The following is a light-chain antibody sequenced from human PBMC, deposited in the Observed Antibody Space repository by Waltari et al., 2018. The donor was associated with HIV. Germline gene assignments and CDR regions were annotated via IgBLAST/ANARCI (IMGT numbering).Light chain of an antibody. J-gene: IGLJ3*02. CDR2: DGR. V-gene: IGLV3-21*02. CDR3: QVWISPNDQLNWV. CDR1: NIGSKS. Sequence: SYVLTQPPSVSVAPGQTARITCGGENIGSKSVHWYQQMPGQAPVLVVYDGRDRPSGIPERISGSNSGNTATLTISRVEAGDEADYYCQVWISPNDQLNWVFGGGTKLTVL.